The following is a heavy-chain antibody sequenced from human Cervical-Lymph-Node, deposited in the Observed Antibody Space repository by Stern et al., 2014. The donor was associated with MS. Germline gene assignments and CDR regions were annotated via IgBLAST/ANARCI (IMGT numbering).Heavy chain of an antibody. Sequence: VQLVESGAEVKKPGSSVKVSCKASGGTFSRYAISWVRQAPGQGLEWMGGIIPTFGTTNYAQQFQGRVTITADESTSTAYMDLRSLRSEDTAVYYCARSADSSGWYAYYFYGMDVWGQGTTVTVSS. V-gene: IGHV1-69*01. CDR1: GGTFSRYA. CDR3: ARSADSSGWYAYYFYGMDV. D-gene: IGHD6-19*01. J-gene: IGHJ6*02. CDR2: IIPTFGTT.